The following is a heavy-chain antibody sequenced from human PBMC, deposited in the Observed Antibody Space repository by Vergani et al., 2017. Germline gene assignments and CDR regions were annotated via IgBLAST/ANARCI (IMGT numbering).Heavy chain of an antibody. Sequence: EVQLLESGGNLVQPGGSLRLSCAASGFTFTNFAMTWVRQAPGKGLEWVSTISGSGRSTFYADSVKGRFTISRDNSKNTVYLQLDSLRAEDTAIYYCAKDSGPTTDDAFHIWGQGTKVTVSS. V-gene: IGHV3-23*01. CDR2: ISGSGRST. D-gene: IGHD1-26*01. CDR3: AKDSGPTTDDAFHI. CDR1: GFTFTNFA. J-gene: IGHJ3*02.